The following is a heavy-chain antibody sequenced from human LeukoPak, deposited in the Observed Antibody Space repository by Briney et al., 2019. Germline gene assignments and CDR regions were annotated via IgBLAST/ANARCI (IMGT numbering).Heavy chain of an antibody. D-gene: IGHD3-3*01. CDR1: GFTLGRYW. Sequence: PGGSLRLSCAASGFTLGRYWMHWFRHAPGTGLVWVARSNSDGKITDYADSVRGRFTTSRDNTKNTVYLQMSSLRAEDTGVYYCARDHHDFWSGYPNYWGQGTLGIVSS. V-gene: IGHV3-74*01. J-gene: IGHJ4*02. CDR3: ARDHHDFWSGYPNY. CDR2: SNSDGKIT.